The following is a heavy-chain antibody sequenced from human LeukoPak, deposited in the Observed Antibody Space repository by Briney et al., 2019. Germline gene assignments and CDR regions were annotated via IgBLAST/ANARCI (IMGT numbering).Heavy chain of an antibody. J-gene: IGHJ4*02. CDR1: GFTFNSYS. Sequence: PGGSLRLSCAASGFTFNSYSMNWVRQAPGKGLEWVSSITSSSIYIYYADSMKGRFTISRDNAKNSLYLQMNSLRAEDTAVFHCARVGEGRTPDYWGQGTLVTVSS. V-gene: IGHV3-21*01. D-gene: IGHD3-16*01. CDR2: ITSSSIYI. CDR3: ARVGEGRTPDY.